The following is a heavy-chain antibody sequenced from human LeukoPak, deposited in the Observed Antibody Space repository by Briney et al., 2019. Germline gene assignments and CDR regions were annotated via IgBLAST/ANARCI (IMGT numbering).Heavy chain of an antibody. V-gene: IGHV3-48*01. CDR1: GFTFSSYS. J-gene: IGHJ4*02. CDR2: ISSSSSTI. Sequence: PGGSLRLSCAASGFTFSSYSMNWVRQAPGKGLEWVSYISSSSSTIYCADSVKGRFTISRDNAKNSLYLQMNSLRAEGTAVYYCARGGGFDYWGQGTLVTVSS. D-gene: IGHD3-16*01. CDR3: ARGGGFDY.